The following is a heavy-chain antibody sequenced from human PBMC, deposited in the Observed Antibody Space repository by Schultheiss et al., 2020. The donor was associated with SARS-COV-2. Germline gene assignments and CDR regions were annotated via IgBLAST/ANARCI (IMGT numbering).Heavy chain of an antibody. D-gene: IGHD3-22*01. J-gene: IGHJ4*02. CDR2: IRNKVNSYTT. CDR3: ADITLMNY. Sequence: GESLKISCAASGFTFSDYYMSWIRQAPGKGLEWIGRIRNKVNSYTTDYAASVKGRFTISRDDSKNSLYLEMNSLKTEDTAMYYCADITLMNYWGQGTLVTVSS. V-gene: IGHV3-72*01. CDR1: GFTFSDYY.